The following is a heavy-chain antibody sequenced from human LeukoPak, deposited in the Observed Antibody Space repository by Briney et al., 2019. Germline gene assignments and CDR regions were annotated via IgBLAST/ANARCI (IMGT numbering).Heavy chain of an antibody. V-gene: IGHV4-34*01. J-gene: IGHJ4*02. CDR2: INHSGST. CDR1: GGSFSGYY. CDR3: ARVRKRIAAAAPSPPRFDY. Sequence: SETLSLTCAVYGGSFSGYYWSWIRQPPGKGLEWIGEINHSGSTNYNPSLKSRVTISVDTSKNQLSLKLSSVTAADTAVYYCARVRKRIAAAAPSPPRFDYWGQGTLVTVSS. D-gene: IGHD6-13*01.